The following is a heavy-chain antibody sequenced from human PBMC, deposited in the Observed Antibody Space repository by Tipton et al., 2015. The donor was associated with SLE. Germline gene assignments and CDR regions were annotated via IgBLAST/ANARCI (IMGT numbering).Heavy chain of an antibody. CDR2: IYTSGST. D-gene: IGHD3-22*01. CDR3: AREILYYYDSSGYYLDWFDP. J-gene: IGHJ5*02. CDR1: GGSISSYY. V-gene: IGHV4-4*07. Sequence: TLSLTCAVSGGSISSYYWSWIRQPAGKGLEWIGRIYTSGSTHYNPSLKSRVTMSVDTSKNQFSLKLSSVTAADTAVYYCAREILYYYDSSGYYLDWFDPWGQGTLVTVSS.